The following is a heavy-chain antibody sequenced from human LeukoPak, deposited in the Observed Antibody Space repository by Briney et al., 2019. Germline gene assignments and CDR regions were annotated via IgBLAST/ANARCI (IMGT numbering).Heavy chain of an antibody. V-gene: IGHV3-73*01. Sequence: PGGSLRLSCAASGFTFSGSAMHWVRQASGKGLEWVGRIRSKAKSYATAYAASVKGRFTISRDDSKNTAYLQMNSLKTEDTAVYYCAKTPGGYYDILTGYYPFDYWGQGTLVTVSS. CDR2: IRSKAKSYAT. CDR1: GFTFSGSA. D-gene: IGHD3-9*01. CDR3: AKTPGGYYDILTGYYPFDY. J-gene: IGHJ4*02.